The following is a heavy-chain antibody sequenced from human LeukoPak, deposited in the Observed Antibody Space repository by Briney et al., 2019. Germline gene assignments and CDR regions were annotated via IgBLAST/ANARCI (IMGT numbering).Heavy chain of an antibody. CDR1: GGSISSYY. Sequence: SETLSLTCTVSGGSISSYYWSWIRQPPGKGLEWIGYIYYSGSTNYNPSLKSRVTISVDTSKNQFSLKLSSVTAADTAVYYCARIYGGCESLWGQGTLVTVSS. D-gene: IGHD4-23*01. CDR2: IYYSGST. V-gene: IGHV4-59*01. CDR3: ARIYGGCESL. J-gene: IGHJ4*02.